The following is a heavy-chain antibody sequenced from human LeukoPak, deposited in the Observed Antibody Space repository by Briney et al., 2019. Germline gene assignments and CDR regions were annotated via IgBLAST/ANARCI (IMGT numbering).Heavy chain of an antibody. CDR1: GFTFSSYW. J-gene: IGHJ4*01. V-gene: IGHV3-74*01. CDR3: ARNLSAPIVRGALDY. CDR2: INSDGSST. D-gene: IGHD3-10*01. Sequence: GGSLRLSCAASGFTFSSYWMHWVRQAPGKGLVWVSRINSDGSSTSYADSVKGRFTISRDNAKNTLYLQMNSLRAGDTAVYYCARNLSAPIVRGALDYSGERTLVTVSS.